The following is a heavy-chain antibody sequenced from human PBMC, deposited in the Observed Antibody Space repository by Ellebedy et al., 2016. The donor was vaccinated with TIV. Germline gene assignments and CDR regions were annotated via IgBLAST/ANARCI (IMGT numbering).Heavy chain of an antibody. CDR2: ITSGGAI. Sequence: GESLKISCAASGFTFSDYYMSWIRQAPGKGLEWVSFITSGGAIYYADSVKGRFTISRDNAKTSLFLQMNSLRAEDTAVYYCARLDWSDVDLRHFYFDYWGQGTQVTVSS. J-gene: IGHJ4*02. V-gene: IGHV3-11*01. D-gene: IGHD1-1*01. CDR3: ARLDWSDVDLRHFYFDY. CDR1: GFTFSDYY.